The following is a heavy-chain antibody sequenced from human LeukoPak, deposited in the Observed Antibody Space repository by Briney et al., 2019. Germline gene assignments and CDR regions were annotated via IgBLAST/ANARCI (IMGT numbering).Heavy chain of an antibody. D-gene: IGHD5-12*01. Sequence: GASVKVSCKASGYTFTSYAMNWVRQAPGQGLEWMGWINTNTGNPTYAQGFTGRFVFSLDTSVSTAYLQISSLKAEDTAVYYCARGGYGGYVSYYYYYGMDVWGQGTTVTVSS. J-gene: IGHJ6*02. CDR3: ARGGYGGYVSYYYYYGMDV. CDR2: INTNTGNP. CDR1: GYTFTSYA. V-gene: IGHV7-4-1*02.